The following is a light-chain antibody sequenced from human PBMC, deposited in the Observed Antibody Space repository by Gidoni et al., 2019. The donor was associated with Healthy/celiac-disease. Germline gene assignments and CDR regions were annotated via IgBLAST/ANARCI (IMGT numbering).Light chain of an antibody. V-gene: IGKV3-15*01. CDR1: QSVSSN. CDR3: QQYNNWPMYT. J-gene: IGKJ2*01. CDR2: GAS. Sequence: EIVMTHSPATLSVSPGERATLSCRASQSVSSNLAWYQQKPGQSHRLLIYGASTRATGIPARFSGSGSGTEFALTSSCLPFEGFAVYYCQQYNNWPMYTFXQXTKLEIK.